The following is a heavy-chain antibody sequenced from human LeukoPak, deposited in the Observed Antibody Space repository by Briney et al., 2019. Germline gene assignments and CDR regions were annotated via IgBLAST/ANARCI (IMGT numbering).Heavy chain of an antibody. CDR3: AGERPSSSWYDF. CDR2: IKQDGSET. V-gene: IGHV3-7*01. J-gene: IGHJ5*01. D-gene: IGHD6-13*01. Sequence: GGSLRLSCAASKFTFSNYWMTWVRQAPGRGLEWVANIKQDGSETYYVDSVRGRFTISRDNVKNLLYLQMNSLRAEDTAVYYCAGERPSSSWYDFWGQGTLVTVSS. CDR1: KFTFSNYW.